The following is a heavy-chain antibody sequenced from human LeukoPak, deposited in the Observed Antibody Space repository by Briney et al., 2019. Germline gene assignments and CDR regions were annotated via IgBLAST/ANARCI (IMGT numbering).Heavy chain of an antibody. J-gene: IGHJ6*02. CDR1: GGSISSGGYY. Sequence: PSETLSLTCTVSGGSISSGGYYWSWIRQHPGKGLEWIGYIYYSGSTYYNPSLKSRVTISVDTSKNQFSLKLSSVTAADTAVYYCARDPMYYDFWSGYIPYGMDVWGQGITVTVSS. D-gene: IGHD3-3*01. CDR3: ARDPMYYDFWSGYIPYGMDV. V-gene: IGHV4-31*03. CDR2: IYYSGST.